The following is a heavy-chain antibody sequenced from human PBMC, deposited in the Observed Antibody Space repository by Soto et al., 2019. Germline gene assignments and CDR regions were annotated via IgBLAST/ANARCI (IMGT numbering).Heavy chain of an antibody. J-gene: IGHJ6*02. CDR1: GYTFTGYY. D-gene: IGHD3-10*01. V-gene: IGHV1-2*04. Sequence: QVQLVQSGAEVKKPGASVKVSCKASGYTFTGYYMHWVRQAPGQGLEWMGWINPNSGGTNYAQKFQGWVTMTRDTSISXXYXEXIRLRSDDTAVYYCAREPVTMVRGVISPVYYYGMDVWGQGTTVTVSS. CDR3: AREPVTMVRGVISPVYYYGMDV. CDR2: INPNSGGT.